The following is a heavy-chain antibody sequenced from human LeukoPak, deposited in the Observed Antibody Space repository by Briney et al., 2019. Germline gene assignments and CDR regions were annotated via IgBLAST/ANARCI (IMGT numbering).Heavy chain of an antibody. D-gene: IGHD3-10*01. CDR1: GYTFTGYY. V-gene: IGHV1-2*02. Sequence: GASVKVSCKASGYTFTGYYMHWVRQAPGQGLEWMGWINPNSGGTNYAQKFQGRVTMTRDTFISTAYMELSRLRSDDTAVYYCATLYTGDYYYYMDVWGKGTTVTVSS. CDR3: ATLYTGDYYYYMDV. CDR2: INPNSGGT. J-gene: IGHJ6*03.